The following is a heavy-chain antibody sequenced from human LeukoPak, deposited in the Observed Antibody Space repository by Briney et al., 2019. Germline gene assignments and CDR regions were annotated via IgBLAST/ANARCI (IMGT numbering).Heavy chain of an antibody. Sequence: SSETLSLTCAVYGGSFSGYYWSWIRQPPGKGLEWIGEINHSGSTNYNPSLKSRVTISVDTSKNQFSLKLSSVTAADTAVYYCARGLDCSGGSCYGRNDYWGQGTLVTVSS. CDR1: GGSFSGYY. J-gene: IGHJ4*02. CDR2: INHSGST. V-gene: IGHV4-34*01. CDR3: ARGLDCSGGSCYGRNDY. D-gene: IGHD2-15*01.